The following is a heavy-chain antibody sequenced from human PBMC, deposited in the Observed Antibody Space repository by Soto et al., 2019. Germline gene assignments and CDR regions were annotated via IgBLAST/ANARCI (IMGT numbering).Heavy chain of an antibody. Sequence: SETLSLTCTVSCGSISSFYWSWIRQPPGKGLEWIGYIYYSGSTNYNPSLKSRVTISVDTSKNQFSLKLSSVTAADTAVYYCARIVATIGDYYYYYGMDVWGQGTTVTVSS. D-gene: IGHD5-12*01. V-gene: IGHV4-59*01. CDR2: IYYSGST. CDR1: CGSISSFY. J-gene: IGHJ6*02. CDR3: ARIVATIGDYYYYYGMDV.